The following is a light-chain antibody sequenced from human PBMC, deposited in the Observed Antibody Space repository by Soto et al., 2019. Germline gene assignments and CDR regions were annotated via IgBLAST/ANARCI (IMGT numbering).Light chain of an antibody. J-gene: IGLJ1*01. CDR1: SSDVGSYNL. CDR3: CSYAGSSTFDD. Sequence: QSALTQPASVSGSPGQSITISCTGTSSDVGSYNLVSWYQQHPGKAPKLMIYEVSHRPSGVSNRFSGCKSGNTVYLSISGLQAVDEADYYCCSYAGSSTFDDFRTGTKVTVL. CDR2: EVS. V-gene: IGLV2-23*02.